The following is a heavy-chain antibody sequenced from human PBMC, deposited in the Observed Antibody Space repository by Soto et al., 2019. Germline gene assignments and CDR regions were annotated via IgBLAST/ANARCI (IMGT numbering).Heavy chain of an antibody. V-gene: IGHV3-33*05. CDR1: GFPFREVG. Sequence: QMQLVESGGGVVQPGRSLRLSCVASGFPFREVGMHWVRQAPGKGLEWVALISYDGSDYADSVKGRFTISRDDSRDTLFLYMDNLRPDDTGVYYCARRWNYYLDFWGQGTLVAVSS. CDR2: ISYDGSD. J-gene: IGHJ4*02. D-gene: IGHD1-1*01. CDR3: ARRWNYYLDF.